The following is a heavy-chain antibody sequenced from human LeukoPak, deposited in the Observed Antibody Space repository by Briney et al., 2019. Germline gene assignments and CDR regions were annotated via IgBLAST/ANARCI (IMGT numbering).Heavy chain of an antibody. J-gene: IGHJ1*01. V-gene: IGHV1-69*04. Sequence: SVKVSCKASGGTFSSYAISWVRQAPGQGLEWMGRIIPILGIANYAQKFQGRVTITADKSTSTAYMELSSLRSEDTAVYYCARDYTGSYWAYFQYWGQGTLVTVSS. CDR3: ARDYTGSYWAYFQY. CDR1: GGTFSSYA. D-gene: IGHD1-26*01. CDR2: IIPILGIA.